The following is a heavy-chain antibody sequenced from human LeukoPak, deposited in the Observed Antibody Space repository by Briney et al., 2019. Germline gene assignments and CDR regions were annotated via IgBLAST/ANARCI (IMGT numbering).Heavy chain of an antibody. CDR2: ISYSGNT. CDR3: AADYGDPDTLDY. J-gene: IGHJ4*02. D-gene: IGHD4/OR15-4a*01. V-gene: IGHV4-59*01. CDR1: GGSISTYY. Sequence: SETLSLTCTVSGGSISTYYGSWIRQPPGKGLEWIGYISYSGNTNYNPSLKSRVSLSVDTSKTQFSLRLSSVTAADTAVYYCAADYGDPDTLDYWGQGTHVTVSS.